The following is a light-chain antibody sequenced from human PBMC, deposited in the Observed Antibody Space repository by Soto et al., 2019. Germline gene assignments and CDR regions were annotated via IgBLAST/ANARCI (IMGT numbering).Light chain of an antibody. CDR2: DAS. Sequence: DIQMTQSPSSLSASVGDRVTITCQASQDITKYLNWYQQKPGKAPKLLIYDASNLQTGVPSRFSGSGSGTDFTFTISSLQPEDVATYSCQQYEGLPFTCGPGTKVDIK. J-gene: IGKJ3*01. CDR3: QQYEGLPFT. V-gene: IGKV1-33*01. CDR1: QDITKY.